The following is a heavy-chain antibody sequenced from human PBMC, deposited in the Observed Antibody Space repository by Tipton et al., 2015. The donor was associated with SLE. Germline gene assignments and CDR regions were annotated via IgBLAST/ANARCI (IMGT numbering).Heavy chain of an antibody. V-gene: IGHV3-48*03. CDR3: AREMIVTGGDAADI. D-gene: IGHD2-21*01. Sequence: QLVQSGGGLVDPGRSLRLSCAASGFIFADYAMHWVRQAPGKGLEWISYITSSGGDIFYADSVKGRFTVSRDNAKNSLYLQMNSLRAEDTAIYYCAREMIVTGGDAADIWGQGTLVTVSS. CDR2: ITSSGGDI. CDR1: GFIFADYA. J-gene: IGHJ3*02.